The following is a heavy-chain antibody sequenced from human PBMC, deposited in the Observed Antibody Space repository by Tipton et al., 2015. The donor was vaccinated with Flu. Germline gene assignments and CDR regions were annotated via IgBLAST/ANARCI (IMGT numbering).Heavy chain of an antibody. Sequence: TLSLTCTVSVGSIGTYYWSWIRQPPGKGLEWIGYIYYRGNTNYNPSLKGRVTISVDTSKNQFSLKLSSVTAADTAVYYCARGYNWNPYYFDYWGQGALVTVSS. CDR3: ARGYNWNPYYFDY. J-gene: IGHJ4*02. D-gene: IGHD1-20*01. CDR1: VGSIGTYY. CDR2: IYYRGNT. V-gene: IGHV4-59*01.